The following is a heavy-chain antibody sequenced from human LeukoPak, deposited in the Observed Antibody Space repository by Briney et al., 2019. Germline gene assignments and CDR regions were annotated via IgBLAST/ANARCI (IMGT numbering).Heavy chain of an antibody. CDR2: IYYRGTT. D-gene: IGHD3-9*01. Sequence: PSETLSLTCTVSGGSISSGDYYWSWIRQHPGKGPEWMGYIYYRGTTYYNPSLRSRIIMSVDTSKNQFSLKVSSMTAADTAVYYCARMTGYYLDSWGQGTVVTVSS. CDR1: GGSISSGDYY. J-gene: IGHJ4*02. V-gene: IGHV4-31*03. CDR3: ARMTGYYLDS.